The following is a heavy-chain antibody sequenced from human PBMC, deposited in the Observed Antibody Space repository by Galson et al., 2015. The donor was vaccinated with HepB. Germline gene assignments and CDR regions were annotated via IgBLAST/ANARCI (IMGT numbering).Heavy chain of an antibody. CDR3: ARAGSIVVVVAATGRTESMDV. Sequence: SLRLSCAASGFTFSSYGMHWVRQAPGKGLEWVAVIWYDGSNKYYADSVKGRFTISRDNSKNTLYLQMNSLRAEDTAVYYCARAGSIVVVVAATGRTESMDVWGQGTTVTVSS. D-gene: IGHD2-15*01. V-gene: IGHV3-33*01. J-gene: IGHJ6*02. CDR1: GFTFSSYG. CDR2: IWYDGSNK.